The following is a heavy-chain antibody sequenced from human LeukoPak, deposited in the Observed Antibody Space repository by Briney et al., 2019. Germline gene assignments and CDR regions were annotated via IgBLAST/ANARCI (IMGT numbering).Heavy chain of an antibody. CDR1: GFTFSSYA. J-gene: IGHJ4*02. CDR3: AGGSGFLPDC. CDR2: ISYDGSNK. D-gene: IGHD3-22*01. V-gene: IGHV3-30-3*01. Sequence: PGRSLRLSCAASGFTFSSYAMHWVRQAPGKGLEWVAVISYDGSNKYYADSVKGRFTISRDNSKNTLYLQMNNLRVEDTAVYYCAGGSGFLPDCWGQGTLVTVSS.